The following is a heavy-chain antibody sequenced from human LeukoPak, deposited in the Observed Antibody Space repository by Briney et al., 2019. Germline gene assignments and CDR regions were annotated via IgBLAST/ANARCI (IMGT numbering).Heavy chain of an antibody. Sequence: SETLSLTCTVSGGSISSSSYYWGWIRQPPGKGLEWIGSIYYSGSTYYNPSLKSRVTISVDTSKNQFSLKLSSVTAADTAVYYCARHLAGHTRNFDYWGQGTLVTVSS. V-gene: IGHV4-39*01. CDR3: ARHLAGHTRNFDY. J-gene: IGHJ4*02. CDR2: IYYSGST. CDR1: GGSISSSSYY.